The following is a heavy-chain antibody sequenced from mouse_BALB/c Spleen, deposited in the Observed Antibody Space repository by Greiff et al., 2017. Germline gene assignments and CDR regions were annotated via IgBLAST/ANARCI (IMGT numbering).Heavy chain of an antibody. D-gene: IGHD2-9*01. J-gene: IGHJ4*01. V-gene: IGHV1-67*01. CDR3: ASSYYGSYYAMDY. CDR1: GYTFTDYA. CDR2: ISTYYGNT. Sequence: VQLQQSGPELVRHGVSVKISCKGSGYTFTDYAMHWVKQSHAKSLEWIGVISTYYGNTNYNQKFKGKATMTVDKSSSTAYMELSSLTSEDSAVYYCASSYYGSYYAMDYWGQGTSVTVSS.